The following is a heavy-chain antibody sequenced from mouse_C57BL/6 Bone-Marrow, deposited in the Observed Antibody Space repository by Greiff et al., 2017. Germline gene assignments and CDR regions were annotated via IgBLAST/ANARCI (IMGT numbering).Heavy chain of an antibody. CDR2: IDPENGDT. V-gene: IGHV14-4*01. D-gene: IGHD1-1*01. CDR1: GFNIKDDY. Sequence: EVQLQQSGAELVRPGASVKLSCTASGFNIKDDYMHWVKQRPEQGLEWIGWIDPENGDTEYASKFQGKATITADTSSNTAYLQLSSLTSEDTAVYYCTTAHYYGSSYGFAYWGQGTLVTGSA. J-gene: IGHJ3*01. CDR3: TTAHYYGSSYGFAY.